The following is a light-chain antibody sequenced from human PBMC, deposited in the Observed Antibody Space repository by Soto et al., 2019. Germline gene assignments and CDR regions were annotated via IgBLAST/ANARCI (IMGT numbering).Light chain of an antibody. CDR2: GAS. CDR1: QSITTN. J-gene: IGKJ4*01. CDR3: QQYNDWPPLT. V-gene: IGKV3-15*01. Sequence: EKVLTQSPVTLSVSLGERATLSCRASQSITTNLAWYQQKPGQAPRLLIFGASNRATGIPARFSSSGSGTEFSITISSLQSEDSAIYYCQQYNDWPPLTFGGGTKVEI.